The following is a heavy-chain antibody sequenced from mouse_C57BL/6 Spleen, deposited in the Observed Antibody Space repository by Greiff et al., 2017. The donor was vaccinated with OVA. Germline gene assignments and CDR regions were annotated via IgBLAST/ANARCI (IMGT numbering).Heavy chain of an antibody. CDR2: IDPSDSYT. J-gene: IGHJ3*01. CDR1: GYTFTSYW. V-gene: IGHV1-69*01. Sequence: QVQLQQPGAELVMPGASVKLSCKASGYTFTSYWMHWVKQRPGQGLEWIGEIDPSDSYTNYNQKFKGKSTLTVDKSSSTAYMQLSSLTSEDSAVYYCAKSDGDGFAYWGQGTLVTVSA. CDR3: AKSDGDGFAY. D-gene: IGHD3-3*01.